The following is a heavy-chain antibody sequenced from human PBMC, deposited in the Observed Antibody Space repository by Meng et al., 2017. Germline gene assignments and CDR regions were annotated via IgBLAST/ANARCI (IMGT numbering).Heavy chain of an antibody. CDR1: GYTFTGYY. V-gene: IGHV1-2*02. Sequence: ASVKVSCKASGYTFTGYYMHWVRQAPGQGLGWMGWINPNSGGTNYAQKFQGRVTMTRDTSISTAYMELSRLRSDDTAVYYCAREEGLLSSYSGYDQGSAFDIWGQGTMVTVSS. CDR3: AREEGLLSSYSGYDQGSAFDI. J-gene: IGHJ3*02. CDR2: INPNSGGT. D-gene: IGHD5-12*01.